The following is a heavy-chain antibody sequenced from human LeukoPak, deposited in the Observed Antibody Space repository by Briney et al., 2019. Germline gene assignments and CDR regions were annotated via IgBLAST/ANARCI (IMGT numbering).Heavy chain of an antibody. CDR3: ARAGASDFWSGLEAPNPNYYYYYYMDV. Sequence: PWASVKVSCKASGYTFTGYYMHWVRQAPGQGLEWMGGIIPIFGTANYAQKFQGRVTITTDESTSTAYMELSSLRSEDTAVYYCARAGASDFWSGLEAPNPNYYYYYYMDVWGKGTTVTVSS. V-gene: IGHV1-69*05. CDR1: GYTFTGYY. CDR2: IIPIFGTA. D-gene: IGHD3-3*01. J-gene: IGHJ6*03.